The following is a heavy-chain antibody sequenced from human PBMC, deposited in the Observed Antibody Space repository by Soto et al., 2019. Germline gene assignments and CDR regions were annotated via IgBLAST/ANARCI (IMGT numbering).Heavy chain of an antibody. V-gene: IGHV3-43*02. CDR2: ISWDGGST. D-gene: IGHD3-16*01. Sequence: PGGSLRLSCAASGFIFENFGMSWVRQAPGKGLEWISLISWDGGSTYYADSVKGRFTISRDNSKNSLYLQMNSLRTEDTALYYCAKGALGGYNLDYWGQGTLVTVSS. CDR1: GFIFENFG. J-gene: IGHJ4*02. CDR3: AKGALGGYNLDY.